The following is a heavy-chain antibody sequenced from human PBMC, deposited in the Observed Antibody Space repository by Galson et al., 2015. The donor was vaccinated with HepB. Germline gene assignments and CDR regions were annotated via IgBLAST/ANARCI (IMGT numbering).Heavy chain of an antibody. V-gene: IGHV4-59*01. CDR2: IYYSGST. J-gene: IGHJ4*02. D-gene: IGHD2-21*02. Sequence: GLEWIGYIYYSGSTNYNPSLKSRVTISVDTSKNQFSLKLSSVTAADTAVYYCAREAAYCGGDCYSSGSFDYWGQGTLVTVSS. CDR3: AREAAYCGGDCYSSGSFDY.